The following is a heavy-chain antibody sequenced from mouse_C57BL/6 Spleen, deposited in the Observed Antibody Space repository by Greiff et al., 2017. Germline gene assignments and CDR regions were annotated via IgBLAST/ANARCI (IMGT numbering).Heavy chain of an antibody. V-gene: IGHV14-3*01. CDR3: ARARDYYGSSYYFDY. CDR1: GFNIKNTY. J-gene: IGHJ2*01. Sequence: VQLQQSVAELVRPGASVKLSCTASGFNIKNTYMHWVKQRPEQGLEWIGRIDPANGNTKYAPKFQGKATITADTSSNTAYLQLSSLSSEDTAIYYCARARDYYGSSYYFDYWGQGTTLTVSS. D-gene: IGHD1-1*01. CDR2: IDPANGNT.